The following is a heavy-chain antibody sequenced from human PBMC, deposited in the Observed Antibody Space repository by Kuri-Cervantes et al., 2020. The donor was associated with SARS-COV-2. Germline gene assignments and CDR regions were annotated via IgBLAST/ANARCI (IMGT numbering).Heavy chain of an antibody. V-gene: IGHV4-34*01. D-gene: IGHD2-15*01. J-gene: IGHJ6*03. CDR3: ARGQGVAVPVALLVFLGYYMDV. CDR1: GGSFSGYY. Sequence: SETLSLTCAVYGGSFSGYYWSWIRQPPGEGLEWIGEINHSGSTNYNPSLKSRVTISVDTSKNQFSLKLSSVTAADTAVYFCARGQGVAVPVALLVFLGYYMDVWGKGTTVTVSS. CDR2: INHSGST.